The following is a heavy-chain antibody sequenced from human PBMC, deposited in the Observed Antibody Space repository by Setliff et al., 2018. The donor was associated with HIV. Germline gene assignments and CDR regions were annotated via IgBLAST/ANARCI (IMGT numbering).Heavy chain of an antibody. V-gene: IGHV4-61*02. J-gene: IGHJ6*03. D-gene: IGHD6-13*01. CDR2: IYTSGST. CDR1: GGSISSGSYY. CDR3: ARHRDPPGSSWIFYYFYMDL. Sequence: ASETLSLTCTVSGGSISSGSYYWSWIRQPAGKGLEWIGRIYTSGSTNYNPSLKSRVTISVDTSKNQFSLKLSSVTAADTAVYYCARHRDPPGSSWIFYYFYMDLWGGGTTVTVSS.